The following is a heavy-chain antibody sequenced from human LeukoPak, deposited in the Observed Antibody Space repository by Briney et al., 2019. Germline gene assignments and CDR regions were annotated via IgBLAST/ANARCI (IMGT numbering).Heavy chain of an antibody. CDR2: IYSGGST. D-gene: IGHD2-2*02. Sequence: GESLRLSCAASGFAVSSNYMSWVRQAPGKGLEWVSVIYSGGSTYYADSVKGRFTISRDNSKNTLFLQMNSLRAEDTAVYYCAREIVVVPAAIQGWFDPWGQGTLVTVSS. CDR3: AREIVVVPAAIQGWFDP. CDR1: GFAVSSNY. V-gene: IGHV3-53*01. J-gene: IGHJ5*02.